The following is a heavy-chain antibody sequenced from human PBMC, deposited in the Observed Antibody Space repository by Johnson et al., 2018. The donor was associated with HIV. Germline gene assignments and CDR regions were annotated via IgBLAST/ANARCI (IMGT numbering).Heavy chain of an antibody. CDR3: AREGVSGSYYDAFDL. Sequence: QVQLVESGGGVVQPGRSLRLSCAASGFTFSSYGMHWVRQAPGKGLAWVAVIWYDGSNKYYADSVKGRCTISRDTSKNTLLLQMDSLRADDTAVYYCAREGVSGSYYDAFDLWGQGTMVTVSS. V-gene: IGHV3-33*01. CDR2: IWYDGSNK. D-gene: IGHD1-26*01. CDR1: GFTFSSYG. J-gene: IGHJ3*01.